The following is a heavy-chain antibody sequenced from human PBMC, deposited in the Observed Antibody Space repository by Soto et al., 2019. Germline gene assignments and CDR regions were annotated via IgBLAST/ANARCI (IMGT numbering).Heavy chain of an antibody. J-gene: IGHJ6*02. CDR1: GGTFSSYA. D-gene: IGHD6-6*01. CDR3: ARTVAARPEEPLYYYYDGMDV. Sequence: QVQLVQSGAEVKKPGSSVKVSCKASGGTFSSYAISWVRQAPGQGLEWMGGIIPIFGTANYAQKFQGRVTITADESTSTAYMELSSLRSEDTAVYYCARTVAARPEEPLYYYYDGMDVWGQGTTVTVSS. V-gene: IGHV1-69*12. CDR2: IIPIFGTA.